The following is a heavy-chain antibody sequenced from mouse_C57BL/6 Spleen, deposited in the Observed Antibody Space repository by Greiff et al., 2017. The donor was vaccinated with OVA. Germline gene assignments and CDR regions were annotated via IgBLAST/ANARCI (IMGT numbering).Heavy chain of an antibody. CDR1: GFTFSDYY. V-gene: IGHV5-16*01. J-gene: IGHJ2*01. CDR2: INYDGSST. CDR3: ARAYNFDY. Sequence: EVMLVESEGGLVQPGSSMKLSCTASGFTFSDYYMAWVRQVPEKGLEWVANINYDGSSTYYLDSLKSRFIISRDNAKNILYLQMSSLKSEDTATYYCARAYNFDYWGQGTTLTVSS.